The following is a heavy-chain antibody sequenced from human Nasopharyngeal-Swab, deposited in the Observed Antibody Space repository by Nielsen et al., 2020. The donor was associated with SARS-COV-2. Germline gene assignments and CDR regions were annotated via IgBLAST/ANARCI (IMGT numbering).Heavy chain of an antibody. CDR2: ISWHSGSI. CDR3: AKDIIPIAAAGYDY. V-gene: IGHV3-9*01. J-gene: IGHJ4*02. Sequence: SLKISCSASGFTFHDYAMHWVRQAPGKGLEWVSGISWHSGSIGYADSVKGRFTISRDNAKNSLYLQMNSLRAEDTALYYCAKDIIPIAAAGYDYWGQGTLVTVSS. CDR1: GFTFHDYA. D-gene: IGHD6-13*01.